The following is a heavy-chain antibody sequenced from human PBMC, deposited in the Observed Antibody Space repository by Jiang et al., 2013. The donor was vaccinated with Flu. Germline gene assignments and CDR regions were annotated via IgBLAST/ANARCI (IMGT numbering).Heavy chain of an antibody. CDR2: IIPIFGTA. D-gene: IGHD6-13*01. CDR1: GGTFSSYA. V-gene: IGHV1-69*06. Sequence: KVSCKASGGTFSSYAISWVRQAPGQGLEWMGGIIPIFGTANYAQKFQGRVTITADKSTSTAYMELSSLRSEDTAVYYCARVTSGYSSSWYGRLGYWGQGTLVTVSS. CDR3: ARVTSGYSSSWYGRLGY. J-gene: IGHJ4*02.